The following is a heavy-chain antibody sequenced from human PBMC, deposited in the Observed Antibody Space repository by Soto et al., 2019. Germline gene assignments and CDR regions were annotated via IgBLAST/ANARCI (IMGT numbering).Heavy chain of an antibody. D-gene: IGHD3-22*01. V-gene: IGHV3-30*18. CDR1: GFTFSSYG. Sequence: QVQLVESGGGVVQPGRSLRLSCAASGFTFSSYGMHWVRQAPGKGLEWVAVISYDGSNKYYADSVKGRFTISRDNSKNTLYLQMNSLRAEDTAVYYCAKPLARDYYDSSGYYYAYWGQGTLVTVSS. J-gene: IGHJ4*02. CDR3: AKPLARDYYDSSGYYYAY. CDR2: ISYDGSNK.